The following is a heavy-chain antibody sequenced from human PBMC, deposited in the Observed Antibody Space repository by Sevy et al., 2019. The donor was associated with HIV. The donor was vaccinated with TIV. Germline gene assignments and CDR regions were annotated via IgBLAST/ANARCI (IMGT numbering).Heavy chain of an antibody. V-gene: IGHV3-49*04. CDR1: GFIFGDKG. D-gene: IGHD1-26*01. Sequence: GGSWRLPCPASGFIFGDKGRSGVRKAPGRGLEGMASFKSKILGGTTENARSVKGRFTISRDDSKNIVYLQMSNLKTEDTAVYYCTRWSGSQSIFDYWGQGTLVTVSS. CDR2: FKSKILGGTT. J-gene: IGHJ4*02. CDR3: TRWSGSQSIFDY.